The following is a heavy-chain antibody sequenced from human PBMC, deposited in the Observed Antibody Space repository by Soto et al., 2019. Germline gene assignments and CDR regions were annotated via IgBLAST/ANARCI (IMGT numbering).Heavy chain of an antibody. Sequence: SVKVSCKTLGGSLSTYAICWVRQAPGQGLEWMGGVIPMFGSASYAQNFQGRVSISADESTNTAFMELSSLTSEDTAVYYCARRVILPSLRDNAYYYYGLDVWGQGTTVTVSS. CDR1: GGSLSTYA. V-gene: IGHV1-69*13. CDR3: ARRVILPSLRDNAYYYYGLDV. CDR2: VIPMFGSA. D-gene: IGHD5-12*01. J-gene: IGHJ6*02.